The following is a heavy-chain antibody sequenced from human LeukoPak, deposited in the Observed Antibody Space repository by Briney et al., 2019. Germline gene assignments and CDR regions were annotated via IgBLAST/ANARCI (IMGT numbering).Heavy chain of an antibody. V-gene: IGHV3-74*01. J-gene: IGHJ4*02. Sequence: GGSLRLSCAASEFTLSSYWMHWVRQTPGKGLVWVSRINSDGSTTSYADSVKGRFTISRDTAKNTLYLQMNSLRAEDTAVYYCARESRSNYDFWSAYHFDYWGQGTLVTVSS. CDR3: ARESRSNYDFWSAYHFDY. CDR1: EFTLSSYW. CDR2: INSDGSTT. D-gene: IGHD3-3*01.